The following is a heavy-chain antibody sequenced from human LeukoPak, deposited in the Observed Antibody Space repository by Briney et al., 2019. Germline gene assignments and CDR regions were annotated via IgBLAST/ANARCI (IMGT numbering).Heavy chain of an antibody. CDR2: ISISGDDT. CDR1: GFSFSSHA. Sequence: PGGSLRLSCATSGFSFSSHAMTWVRQAPGKGLEWLSAISISGDDTYYADSVKGRFTISRDNSKNTLYLQINSLSADDTAMYYCANEIRPNDYWGQGTLVTVSS. J-gene: IGHJ4*02. CDR3: ANEIRPNDY. D-gene: IGHD4-17*01. V-gene: IGHV3-23*01.